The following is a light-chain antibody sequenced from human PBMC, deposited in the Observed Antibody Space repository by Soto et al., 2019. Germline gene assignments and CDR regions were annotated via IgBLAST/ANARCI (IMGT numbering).Light chain of an antibody. V-gene: IGKV1-9*01. CDR1: QGVCSN. Sequence: DILMTQSPSSVSASVGDRVTISCRASQGVCSNLAWYQQKPGQAPKLLIYAASTRPSGIPSRFSGSGSGTDYPLTISSLEPEDFAVYYCQQSSNWPFTFGPGTKVDIK. J-gene: IGKJ3*01. CDR2: AAS. CDR3: QQSSNWPFT.